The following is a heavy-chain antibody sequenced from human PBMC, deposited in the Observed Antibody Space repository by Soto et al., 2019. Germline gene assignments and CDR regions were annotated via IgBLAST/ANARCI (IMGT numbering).Heavy chain of an antibody. CDR1: GFPLSDSA. Sequence: EVHLVESGGGLVQPGGSLKLACLASGFPLSDSAIHWVRKASGTGLEWVGRIRSKTNNYATTYGAPVRGRFTLSRDDSKKTAYLQMNNLESEDAAVYYCTRHAGGQVEHSFYYDFMDVWGKGTTVSV. J-gene: IGHJ6*03. D-gene: IGHD2-15*01. V-gene: IGHV3-73*01. CDR2: IRSKTNNYAT. CDR3: TRHAGGQVEHSFYYDFMDV.